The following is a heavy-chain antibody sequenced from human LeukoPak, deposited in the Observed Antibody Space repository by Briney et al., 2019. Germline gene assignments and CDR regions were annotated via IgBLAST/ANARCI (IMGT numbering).Heavy chain of an antibody. D-gene: IGHD5-18*01. CDR2: ISGSGDNT. V-gene: IGHV3-23*01. J-gene: IGHJ4*02. CDR3: AKQIQLWLPSFDY. CDR1: GFTFNSYA. Sequence: GGTLRLSCAASGFTFNSYAMSWVRQAPGKGLEWVSSISGSGDNTFYADSVKGRFTISRDNSKNTLYLQMNSLRAEDTAVYYCAKQIQLWLPSFDYWGQGTLVTVSS.